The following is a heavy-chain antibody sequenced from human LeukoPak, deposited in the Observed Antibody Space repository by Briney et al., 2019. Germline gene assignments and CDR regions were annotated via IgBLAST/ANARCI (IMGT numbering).Heavy chain of an antibody. CDR2: IKQDGSEK. Sequence: GGSLRLSCAASGFTFSSYWMSWVRQAPGKELEWVANIKQDGSEKYYVDSVKGRFTISRDNAKNSLYLQMNSLRAEDTAVYYCARMRGMTHNWFDPWGQGTLVTVSS. V-gene: IGHV3-7*01. CDR1: GFTFSSYW. D-gene: IGHD1-20*01. J-gene: IGHJ5*02. CDR3: ARMRGMTHNWFDP.